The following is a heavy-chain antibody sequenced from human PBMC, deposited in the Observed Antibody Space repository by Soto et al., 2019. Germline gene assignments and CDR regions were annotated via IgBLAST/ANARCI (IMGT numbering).Heavy chain of an antibody. CDR1: GFTFSSYS. Sequence: GGSLRLSCAASGFTFSSYSMNWVRQAPGKGLEWISYLSVSSSTIYYADSVKGRFTISRDNAKTSLYLQMNSLRDEDKALYYCARGDDYVWGTYRYNPFDYWGRGTLVTVSS. CDR3: ARGDDYVWGTYRYNPFDY. D-gene: IGHD3-16*02. CDR2: LSVSSSTI. J-gene: IGHJ4*02. V-gene: IGHV3-48*02.